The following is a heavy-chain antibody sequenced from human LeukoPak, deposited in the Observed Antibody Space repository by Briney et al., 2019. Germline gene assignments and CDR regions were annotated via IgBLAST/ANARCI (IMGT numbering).Heavy chain of an antibody. CDR2: INPNSGGT. Sequence: VASVKVSCKASGYTFTGYYMHWVRQAPGQGLEWMGWINPNSGGTNYAQKFQGRVTMTRDMSISTAYMELSRLRSDDTAVYYCARDRNGANNWFDPWGQGTLVTVSS. CDR1: GYTFTGYY. J-gene: IGHJ5*02. CDR3: ARDRNGANNWFDP. V-gene: IGHV1-2*02. D-gene: IGHD1-1*01.